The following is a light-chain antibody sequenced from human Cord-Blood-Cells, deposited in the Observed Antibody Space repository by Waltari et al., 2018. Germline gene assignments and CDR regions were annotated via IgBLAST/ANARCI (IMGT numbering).Light chain of an antibody. Sequence: QSALTQPPSASGSPGQSVTISCTGTSSDGGGYNYVSWYQQHPGKAPKLMIYEVSKRPSGVPDRFSGSKSDNTASLTVSGLQAEDEADYYCSSYAGSNKRVFGGGTKLTVL. CDR1: SSDGGGYNY. J-gene: IGLJ3*02. CDR3: SSYAGSNKRV. V-gene: IGLV2-8*01. CDR2: EVS.